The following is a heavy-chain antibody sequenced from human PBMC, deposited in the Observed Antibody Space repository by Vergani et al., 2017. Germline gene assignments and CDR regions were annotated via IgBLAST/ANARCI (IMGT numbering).Heavy chain of an antibody. CDR1: SDSMSGYY. Sequence: QVQLQESGPRLVKPSESLSLTCSVSSDSMSGYYWTWLRQPAGKALEWIGRIYVSGTTNYNPSLKSRVTMSLDTSKNQFSLKVNSVTAADTAVYYCAREFSSSTTRNFDHWGQGILVTVSS. D-gene: IGHD6-6*01. CDR3: AREFSSSTTRNFDH. CDR2: IYVSGTT. J-gene: IGHJ4*02. V-gene: IGHV4-4*07.